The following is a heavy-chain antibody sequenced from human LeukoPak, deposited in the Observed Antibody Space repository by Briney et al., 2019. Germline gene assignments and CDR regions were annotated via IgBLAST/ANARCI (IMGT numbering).Heavy chain of an antibody. Sequence: GASVTVSCKASGYTFKAYAMNWVRQAPGQGLEWMGWIDTNTGKPTYAQGFTGRFVFSLDASVSTAYLQISSLKAEDTAVYYCRSGPWFGEREDFWGQGTLVTVSS. CDR3: RSGPWFGEREDF. J-gene: IGHJ4*02. CDR1: GYTFKAYA. D-gene: IGHD3-10*01. V-gene: IGHV7-4-1*02. CDR2: IDTNTGKP.